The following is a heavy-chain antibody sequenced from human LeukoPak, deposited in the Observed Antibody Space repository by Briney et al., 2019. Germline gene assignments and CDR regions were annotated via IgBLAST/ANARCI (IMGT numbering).Heavy chain of an antibody. Sequence: SGTLSLTCTVSGGSISSSRWWSWVRQPPGRGLEWIGEIFHSGGTNYTPSLKSRVTISVDKSKNQFSLNLSSVTAADTGMYYCARLSYYYGMEVWGQGNTVTVSS. CDR2: IFHSGGT. CDR3: ARLSYYYGMEV. CDR1: GGSISSSRW. D-gene: IGHD2/OR15-2a*01. J-gene: IGHJ6*02. V-gene: IGHV4-4*02.